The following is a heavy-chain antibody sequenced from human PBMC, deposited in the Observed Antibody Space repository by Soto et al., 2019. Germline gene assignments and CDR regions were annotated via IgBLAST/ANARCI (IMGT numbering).Heavy chain of an antibody. CDR2: INPESTTL. J-gene: IGHJ4*02. V-gene: IGHV3-74*01. Sequence: GGSLRLSCTASEITLNIYWMHWIRQAPGKGLVWVSRINPESTTLTYADSVTGRFTISRDSAKNTIYLQMNGLSAEDTAISYCTKYTFGAWDSWGQGTLVTVAS. CDR1: EITLNIYW. D-gene: IGHD2-2*02. CDR3: TKYTFGAWDS.